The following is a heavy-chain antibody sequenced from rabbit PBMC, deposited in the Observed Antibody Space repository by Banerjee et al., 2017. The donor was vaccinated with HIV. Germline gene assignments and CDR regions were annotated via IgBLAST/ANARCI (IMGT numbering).Heavy chain of an antibody. D-gene: IGHD6-1*01. CDR2: IKPISGDT. Sequence: QEQLEESGGDLVKPEGSLTLTCTASGFSFSNGYVMCWVRQAPGKGLEWIACIKPISGDTVYATWAKGRFTISKASWTTVTLQMTSLTAADTASYFCARDNWAYGYGGDAYARDLWGQGTLVTVS. J-gene: IGHJ3*01. V-gene: IGHV1S45*01. CDR1: GFSFSNGYV. CDR3: ARDNWAYGYGGDAYARDL.